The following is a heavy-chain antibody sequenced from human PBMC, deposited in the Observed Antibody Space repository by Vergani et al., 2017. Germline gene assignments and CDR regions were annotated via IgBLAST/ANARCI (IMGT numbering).Heavy chain of an antibody. J-gene: IGHJ6*02. CDR2: INPNSGGT. Sequence: QVQLVQSGAEVKKPGASVKVSCKASGYTFTGYYMHWVRQAPGQGLEWMGWINPNSGGTNYAQTFQGWVTMTRDTSISTAYMELGRLRSDDTAVYYCAGGCGLWAVAGDYGMDVWGQGTTVTVSS. CDR3: AGGCGLWAVAGDYGMDV. CDR1: GYTFTGYY. V-gene: IGHV1-2*04. D-gene: IGHD6-19*01.